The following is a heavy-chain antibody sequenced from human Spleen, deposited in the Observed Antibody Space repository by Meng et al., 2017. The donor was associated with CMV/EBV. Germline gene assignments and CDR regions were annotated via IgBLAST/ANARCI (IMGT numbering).Heavy chain of an antibody. CDR2: IFSGSSST. J-gene: IGHJ4*02. Sequence: GESLKISCAASGFTFSGYAMSWVRQDPGQGLEWVAVIFSGSSSTDYADSVKGRFTISRDNSKKTLYLQMNSLRAEDTALYYCAKDTRQVGGHDFDYWGKGTLVTVSS. CDR1: GFTFSGYA. V-gene: IGHV3-23*03. D-gene: IGHD3-16*01. CDR3: AKDTRQVGGHDFDY.